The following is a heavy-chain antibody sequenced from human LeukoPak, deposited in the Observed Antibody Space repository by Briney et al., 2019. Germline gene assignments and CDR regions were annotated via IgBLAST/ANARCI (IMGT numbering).Heavy chain of an antibody. Sequence: GGSLRLSCAASGFTFSSYAMSWVRQAPGRGLEWVSAISGSGGSTYYADSVKGRFTISRDNSKNTLYLQMNSLRAEDTAVYYCAKNPFSGYDHNWFDPWGQGTLVTVSS. D-gene: IGHD5-12*01. CDR3: AKNPFSGYDHNWFDP. J-gene: IGHJ5*02. CDR1: GFTFSSYA. V-gene: IGHV3-23*01. CDR2: ISGSGGST.